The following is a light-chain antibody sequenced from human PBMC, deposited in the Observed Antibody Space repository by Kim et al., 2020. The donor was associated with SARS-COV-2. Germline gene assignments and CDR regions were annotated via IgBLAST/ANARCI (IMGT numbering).Light chain of an antibody. CDR2: SND. Sequence: ELTQPPSASGTPGRRVTISCSGSTSNIGTNAVNWYQQLPGTAPKLLIYSNDHRPSGVPDRFSGSKSGTSASLAISGLQSEDEADYYCSAWDDSLSGVIFGRGTQLTVL. J-gene: IGLJ2*01. CDR3: SAWDDSLSGVI. CDR1: TSNIGTNA. V-gene: IGLV1-44*01.